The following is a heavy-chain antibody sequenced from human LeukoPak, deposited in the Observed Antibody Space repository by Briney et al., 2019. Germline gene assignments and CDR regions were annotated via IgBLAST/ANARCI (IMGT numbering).Heavy chain of an antibody. D-gene: IGHD3-22*01. J-gene: IGHJ6*02. V-gene: IGHV4-34*01. CDR2: INHSGST. CDR3: ARDYYDSRVYGMDV. Sequence: SETLSLTCAVYGGSFSGYYWSWIRQPPGKGLEWIGEINHSGSTNYNPSLKSRVTISVDTSKNQFSLKLSSVTAADTAVYYCARDYYDSRVYGMDVWGQGTTVTVSS. CDR1: GGSFSGYY.